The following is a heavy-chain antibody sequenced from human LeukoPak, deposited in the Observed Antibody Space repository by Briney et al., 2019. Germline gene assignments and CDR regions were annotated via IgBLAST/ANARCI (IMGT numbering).Heavy chain of an antibody. CDR1: GFTFSSYS. Sequence: GSLRLSCAASGFTFSSYSMNWVRQAPGKGLEWVSSISGSSSYIYYADSVKGRFTISRDNAKNSLYLQMNSLRAEDTAVYYCARDLRLSQVGATAIDAFDIWGQGTMVTVSS. CDR2: ISGSSSYI. V-gene: IGHV3-21*01. CDR3: ARDLRLSQVGATAIDAFDI. D-gene: IGHD1-26*01. J-gene: IGHJ3*02.